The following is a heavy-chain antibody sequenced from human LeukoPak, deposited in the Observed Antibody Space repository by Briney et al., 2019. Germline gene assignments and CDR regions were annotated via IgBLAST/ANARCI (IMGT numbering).Heavy chain of an antibody. V-gene: IGHV4-39*01. CDR1: GGSISSSSYY. Sequence: PSETLSLTCTVSGGSISSSSYYWGWIRQPPGKGLEWIGSIYYSGSTYYNPSLKSRVTISVDTSKNQFSLKLSSVTAADTAVYYCARHSSSWRDSNWFDPWGQGTLVTVSS. D-gene: IGHD6-13*01. J-gene: IGHJ5*02. CDR2: IYYSGST. CDR3: ARHSSSWRDSNWFDP.